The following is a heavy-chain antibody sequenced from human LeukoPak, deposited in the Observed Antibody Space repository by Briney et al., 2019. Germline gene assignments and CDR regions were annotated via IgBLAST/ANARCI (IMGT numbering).Heavy chain of an antibody. J-gene: IGHJ4*02. D-gene: IGHD6-19*01. CDR2: IYSGGFT. CDR3: ATSIAVAGTLDY. CDR1: GFTVSSNY. Sequence: GGSLRLSCAAFGFTVSSNYMSWVRQAPGKGLEWVSVIYSGGFTYYADSVKGRFTISRDNSRNTLYLQMNSLRAEDTAVYYCATSIAVAGTLDYWGQGTLVTVSS. V-gene: IGHV3-53*01.